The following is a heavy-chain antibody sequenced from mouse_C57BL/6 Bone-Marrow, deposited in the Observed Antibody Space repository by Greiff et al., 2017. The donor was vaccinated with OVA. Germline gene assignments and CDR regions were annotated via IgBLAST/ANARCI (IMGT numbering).Heavy chain of an antibody. Sequence: QVHVKQSGAELVKPGASVKMSCKASGYTFTSYWITWVKQRPGQGLEWIGDIYPGSGSTNYNEKFKSKATLTVDTSSSTAYMQLSSLTSEDSAVYYCARSRGYLDYWGQGTTLTVSS. CDR3: ARSRGYLDY. V-gene: IGHV1-55*01. CDR1: GYTFTSYW. CDR2: IYPGSGST. J-gene: IGHJ2*01.